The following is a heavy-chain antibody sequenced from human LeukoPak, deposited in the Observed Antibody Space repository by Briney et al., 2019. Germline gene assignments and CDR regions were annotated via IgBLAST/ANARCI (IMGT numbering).Heavy chain of an antibody. CDR1: GFTFSSYA. D-gene: IGHD6-19*01. V-gene: IGHV3-23*01. Sequence: GGSLRLSCAASGFTFSSYAMSWVRQAPGKGLEWVSAISGSGGSTYYADSVKGRFTISRDDSKNTLYLQMNSLRAEDTAVYYCAKDKSGSGWYYFDFWGQGTLVTVSS. J-gene: IGHJ4*02. CDR3: AKDKSGSGWYYFDF. CDR2: ISGSGGST.